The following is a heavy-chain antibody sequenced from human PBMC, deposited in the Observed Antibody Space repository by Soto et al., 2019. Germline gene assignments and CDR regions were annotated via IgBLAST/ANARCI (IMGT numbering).Heavy chain of an antibody. D-gene: IGHD5-18*01. J-gene: IGHJ3*02. V-gene: IGHV4-39*01. Sequence: PSETLSLTCTVSGGSISSSRCHWGWIRQPPGKGLEWIASIKYSGTTFYNPSLKSRVTLSVDTSKNQFALKLSSVTAAETAVYYCARVRGYSYGKAFDIWGQGTMVTVS. CDR2: IKYSGTT. CDR1: GGSISSSRCH. CDR3: ARVRGYSYGKAFDI.